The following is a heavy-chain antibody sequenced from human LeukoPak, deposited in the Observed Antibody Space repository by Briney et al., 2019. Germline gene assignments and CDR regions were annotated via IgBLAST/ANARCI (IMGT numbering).Heavy chain of an antibody. Sequence: GGSLRLSCAASGFTFSTYSMKWVRQAPGKGLEWVSYISDSGAMYYADSVRGRFTISRENAQNSLFLQMNSLRAEDTAVYYCARDGGYRGYDADCWGQGTLVTVSS. CDR2: ISDSGAM. CDR1: GFTFSTYS. V-gene: IGHV3-48*01. CDR3: ARDGGYRGYDADC. D-gene: IGHD5-12*01. J-gene: IGHJ4*02.